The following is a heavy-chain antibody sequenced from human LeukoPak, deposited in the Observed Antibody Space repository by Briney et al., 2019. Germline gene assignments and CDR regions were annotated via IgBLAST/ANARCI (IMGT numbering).Heavy chain of an antibody. V-gene: IGHV1-69*13. CDR1: GGTFSSYA. D-gene: IGHD3-3*01. J-gene: IGHJ6*03. CDR2: IIPIFGTA. CDR3: ARAQDDFWSGNYYYYYYMDV. Sequence: SVKVSCKASGGTFSSYAISWVRQAPGQGLEWMGGIIPIFGTANYAHKFQGRVTITADESTNTAYMELSSLRSEDTAVYYCARAQDDFWSGNYYYYYYMDVWGKGTTVTVSS.